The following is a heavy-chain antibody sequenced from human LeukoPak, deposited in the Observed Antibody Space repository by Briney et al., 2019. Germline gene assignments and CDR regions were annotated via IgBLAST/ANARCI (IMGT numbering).Heavy chain of an antibody. D-gene: IGHD4-17*01. CDR1: GFTFSSYG. Sequence: PGRSLRLSCAASGFTFSSYGMHWVRQAPGKGLEWVAVIWYDGSNKYYADSVKGRFTISRDNSKNTLYLQMNSLRAEDTAVYYCARDRPLTTVTTSRFFDYWGQGTLVTVSS. CDR3: ARDRPLTTVTTSRFFDY. V-gene: IGHV3-33*01. CDR2: IWYDGSNK. J-gene: IGHJ4*02.